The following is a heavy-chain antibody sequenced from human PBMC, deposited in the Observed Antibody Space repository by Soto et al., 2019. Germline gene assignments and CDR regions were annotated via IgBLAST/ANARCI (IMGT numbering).Heavy chain of an antibody. CDR2: INAGNGNT. CDR3: ARHGSGWDY. Sequence: QVQLVHSGAEEKKPGASVKVSCKATAYTFTSYAMHWVRQAPGQRLEWMGWINAGNGNTKYSQKLQGRVTITRDTSASTAYMELSSLRSEDTAVYYCARHGSGWDYWGQGTLVTVSS. J-gene: IGHJ4*02. V-gene: IGHV1-3*05. D-gene: IGHD6-19*01. CDR1: AYTFTSYA.